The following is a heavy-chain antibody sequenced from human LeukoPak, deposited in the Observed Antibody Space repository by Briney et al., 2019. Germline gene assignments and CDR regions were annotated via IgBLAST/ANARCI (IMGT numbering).Heavy chain of an antibody. Sequence: PGGSLRLSCAASGFTFSTDVMSWARQAPGKGLECVSAISGSGGNTYYADSVKGRFTISRDNSKNMLYLQMNSLRAEDTAVYYCAKVSGRIQIWPQPFGDGMDVWGQGTTVTVSS. J-gene: IGHJ6*02. CDR1: GFTFSTDV. CDR3: AKVSGRIQIWPQPFGDGMDV. V-gene: IGHV3-23*01. D-gene: IGHD5-18*01. CDR2: ISGSGGNT.